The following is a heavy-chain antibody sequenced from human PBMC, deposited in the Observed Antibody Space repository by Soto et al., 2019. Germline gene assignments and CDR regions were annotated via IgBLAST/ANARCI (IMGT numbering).Heavy chain of an antibody. V-gene: IGHV4-34*01. CDR3: ARYSGRYWHYLDF. CDR1: GGSFSGYY. Sequence: WETLSLTCAVYGGSFSGYYWSWIRQPPGKGLEWIGEINHSGSTNYILSLKSRVTISIDTSKNQFSLKLRSVTAADTAVYYCARYSGRYWHYLDFWGQGTLVTVSS. D-gene: IGHD1-26*01. J-gene: IGHJ4*02. CDR2: INHSGST.